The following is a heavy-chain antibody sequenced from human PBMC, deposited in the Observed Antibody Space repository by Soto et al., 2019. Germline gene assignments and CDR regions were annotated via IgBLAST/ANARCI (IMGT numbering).Heavy chain of an antibody. D-gene: IGHD6-6*01. V-gene: IGHV4-39*01. CDR1: GGSISNSRYY. J-gene: IGHJ5*02. CDR3: ARHLEYSSSPPFDP. CDR2: IYHTGNT. Sequence: SETLSLTCTVSGGSISNSRYYWAWIRQPPGKGLEWIGSIYHTGNTYYNPSLRSRVTISVDTSKNQFSLKLTSVTAADTAVYYCARHLEYSSSPPFDPWGQGTLVTVSS.